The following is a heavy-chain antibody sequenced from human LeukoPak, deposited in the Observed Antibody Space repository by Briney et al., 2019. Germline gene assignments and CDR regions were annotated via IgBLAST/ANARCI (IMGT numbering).Heavy chain of an antibody. J-gene: IGHJ4*02. V-gene: IGHV3-7*01. Sequence: GGSLRLSCAASGFTFSNWWMTWVRQAPGKGLEWVANVNRDGSQKYYVDSVKGRFTISRDNAKNSLYLQMNSLRAEDTAVYYCARDAHVRVYWGQGTLVTVSS. CDR2: VNRDGSQK. CDR3: ARDAHVRVY. CDR1: GFTFSNWW.